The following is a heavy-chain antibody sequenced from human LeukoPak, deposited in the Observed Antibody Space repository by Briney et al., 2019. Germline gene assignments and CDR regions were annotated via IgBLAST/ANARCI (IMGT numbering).Heavy chain of an antibody. J-gene: IGHJ5*02. CDR1: GFTFSSYA. CDR2: ISGSGGST. Sequence: GGSLRLSCAVSGFTFSSYAMSRVRQAPGKRQNWLSAISGSGGSTSYADSVQGRFTISRDNSKNTLYLQMNSLRAEDTALYYCAKTKPRGIAARGWFDPWGQGTLVTVSS. D-gene: IGHD6-6*01. V-gene: IGHV3-23*01. CDR3: AKTKPRGIAARGWFDP.